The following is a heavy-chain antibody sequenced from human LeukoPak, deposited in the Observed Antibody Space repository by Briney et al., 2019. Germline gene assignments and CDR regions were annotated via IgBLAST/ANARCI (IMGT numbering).Heavy chain of an antibody. J-gene: IGHJ6*02. D-gene: IGHD4-17*01. Sequence: SETLSLTCTVSGGSIGSFYWSWIRQPPRKGLEWIGYIYYSGSTDYNPSLKSRVTISVDRSKNQFSLKLSSVTAADTAVYYCARGGESTVTTPYYYYYYGMDVWGQGTTVTVSS. CDR1: GGSIGSFY. CDR2: IYYSGST. CDR3: ARGGESTVTTPYYYYYYGMDV. V-gene: IGHV4-59*01.